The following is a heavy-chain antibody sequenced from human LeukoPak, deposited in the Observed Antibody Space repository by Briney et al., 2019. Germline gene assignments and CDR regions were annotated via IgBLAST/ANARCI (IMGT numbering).Heavy chain of an antibody. CDR2: VIPIFGTA. J-gene: IGHJ4*02. CDR3: ARDRGYDSSGYDDY. CDR1: GGTFSSYA. D-gene: IGHD3-22*01. V-gene: IGHV1-69*05. Sequence: SVKVSCKASGGTFSSYAISWVRQAPGQGLEWTGRVIPIFGTANYAQKFQGRVTITTDESTSTAYMELSSLRSEDTAVYYCARDRGYDSSGYDDYWGQGTLVTVSS.